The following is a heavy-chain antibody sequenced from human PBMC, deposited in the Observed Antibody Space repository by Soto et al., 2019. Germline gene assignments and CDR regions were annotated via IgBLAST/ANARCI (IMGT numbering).Heavy chain of an antibody. CDR1: GDSISSGGYY. D-gene: IGHD3-9*01. CDR3: ARSPHFDGFNDY. Sequence: TLSLTCTVSGDSISSGGYYWSWIRQHPGKGLEWIAHIYYSGSTYYNPSLKSRVTISVDTSKNQFSLKLSSVTEADTAVYYCARSPHFDGFNDYWGQGTLVTVSS. J-gene: IGHJ4*02. V-gene: IGHV4-31*03. CDR2: IYYSGST.